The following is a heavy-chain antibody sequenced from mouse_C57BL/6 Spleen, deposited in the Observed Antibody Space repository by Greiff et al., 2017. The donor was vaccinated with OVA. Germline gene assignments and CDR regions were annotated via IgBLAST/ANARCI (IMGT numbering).Heavy chain of an antibody. CDR2: MWTGGGT. V-gene: IGHV2-9-1*01. CDR3: ARNSNYAMDY. J-gene: IGHJ4*01. D-gene: IGHD1-1*01. Sequence: QVQLKESGPGLVAPSQSLSITCTVSGFSLTSYAISWVRQPPGKGLEWLGVMWTGGGTNYNSALKSRLSISKDNSKSQVFLKMNSLQTDDTARYYCARNSNYAMDYWGQGTSVTVSS. CDR1: GFSLTSYA.